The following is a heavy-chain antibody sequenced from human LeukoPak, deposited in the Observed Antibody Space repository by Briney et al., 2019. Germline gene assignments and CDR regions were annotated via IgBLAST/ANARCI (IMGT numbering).Heavy chain of an antibody. D-gene: IGHD6-13*01. CDR1: GGTFSSYA. Sequence: GASVKVSCKASGGTFSSYAISWVRQAPGQGLEWMGGIIPIFGTANYAQKFQGRVTITADKSSTTVYMELSSLRSDDTAVYYCARDRSSSWFLNYYYYYMDVWGKGTTVTVSS. V-gene: IGHV1-69*06. CDR3: ARDRSSSWFLNYYYYYMDV. J-gene: IGHJ6*03. CDR2: IIPIFGTA.